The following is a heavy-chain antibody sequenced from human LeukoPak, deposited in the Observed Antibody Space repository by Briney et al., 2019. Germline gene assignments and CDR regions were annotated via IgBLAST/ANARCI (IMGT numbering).Heavy chain of an antibody. CDR3: ARPRRAERDEDF. Sequence: GESLKISFKASGYSFTNYWIGWVRRMPGKGREWVAMINPDENNIAYSPSFHGQVTISADTSISTAYLQWSSLKASDTAMYYCARPRRAERDEDFWGQGTLVTVSS. D-gene: IGHD1-1*01. CDR2: INPDENNI. V-gene: IGHV5-51*01. J-gene: IGHJ4*02. CDR1: GYSFTNYW.